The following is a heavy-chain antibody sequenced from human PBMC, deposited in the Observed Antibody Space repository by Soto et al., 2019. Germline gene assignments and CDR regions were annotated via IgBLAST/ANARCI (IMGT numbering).Heavy chain of an antibody. J-gene: IGHJ4*02. D-gene: IGHD3-9*01. Sequence: AGGSLRLSCAASGFTFSSYWMTWVRQAPGKGLEWVANIKQDGSEKYYVDSVKGRFTISRDNAKTSLYLQMNSLRAEDTAIYYCARDPSTGSADYWGQGTLVTVSS. CDR3: ARDPSTGSADY. CDR2: IKQDGSEK. V-gene: IGHV3-7*03. CDR1: GFTFSSYW.